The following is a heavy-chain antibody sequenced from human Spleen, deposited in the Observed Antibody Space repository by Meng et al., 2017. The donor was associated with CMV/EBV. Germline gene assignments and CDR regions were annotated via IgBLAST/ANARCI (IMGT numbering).Heavy chain of an antibody. V-gene: IGHV4-59*11. CDR2: IYYSGST. J-gene: IGHJ4*02. D-gene: IGHD1-1*01. CDR1: GGSISSHY. CDR3: AREPRSTGRLY. Sequence: SETLSLTCTFSGGSISSHYWSWIRQPPGKGLEWIGYIYYSGSTNYNPSLRSRVTISLDSSKNEVSLRLTSVTAADTAVYYCAREPRSTGRLYWGQGTLVTVSS.